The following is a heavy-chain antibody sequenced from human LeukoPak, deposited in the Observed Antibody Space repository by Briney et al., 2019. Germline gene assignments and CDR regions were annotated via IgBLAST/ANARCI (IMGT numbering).Heavy chain of an antibody. Sequence: PGGSLRLSCAASGFTFSSYSMNWVRQAPGKGLEWVSSISSSSYIYYADSVKGRFTISRDNAKNSLYLQMNSLRAEDTAVYYCARDALIPYCSSTSCWGGYYYYMDVWGKGTTVTVSS. CDR3: ARDALIPYCSSTSCWGGYYYYMDV. CDR1: GFTFSSYS. J-gene: IGHJ6*03. V-gene: IGHV3-21*01. D-gene: IGHD2-2*01. CDR2: ISSSSYI.